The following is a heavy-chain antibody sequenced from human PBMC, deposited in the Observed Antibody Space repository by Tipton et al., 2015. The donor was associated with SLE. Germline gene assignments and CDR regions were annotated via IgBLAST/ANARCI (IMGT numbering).Heavy chain of an antibody. Sequence: SLRLSCAASGFSFSDYHMSWIRQAPGKGLEWISNIKDSDSTIYYADSVKGRLTISRDNAKNSLYLQMNSLRAEDTAVYYCARSAYWTGYYYYMDVWGKGTTVTVSS. CDR2: IKDSDSTI. CDR3: ARSAYWTGYYYYMDV. D-gene: IGHD2-8*02. V-gene: IGHV3-11*01. J-gene: IGHJ6*03. CDR1: GFSFSDYH.